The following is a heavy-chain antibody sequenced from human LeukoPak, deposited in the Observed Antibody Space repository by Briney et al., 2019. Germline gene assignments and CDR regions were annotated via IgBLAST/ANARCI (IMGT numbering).Heavy chain of an antibody. J-gene: IGHJ4*02. CDR1: GFTFSLYG. D-gene: IGHD6-19*01. CDR3: ARGSDGWFAFDY. Sequence: GGSLRLSCAASGFTFSLYGMHWARQAPGKGLDWVALISYDGSNKYYADSVKGRFTISRDNSKNTLYLQMNSLRAEDTAVYYCARGSDGWFAFDYWGQGILVTVSS. CDR2: ISYDGSNK. V-gene: IGHV3-30*03.